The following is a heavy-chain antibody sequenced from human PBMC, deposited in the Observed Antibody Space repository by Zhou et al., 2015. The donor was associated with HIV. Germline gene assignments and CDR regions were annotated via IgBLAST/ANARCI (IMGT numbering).Heavy chain of an antibody. J-gene: IGHJ6*02. Sequence: QVQLVQSGAEVKKPGSSVKVSCKASGGTFSSYAISWVRQAPGQGLEWMGGIIPIFGTANYAQKFQGRVTITADKSTSTAYMELSSLRSEDTAVYYCARESDIVAGRYYYGMDVWGQGTTVTVSS. D-gene: IGHD5-12*01. CDR2: IIPIFGTA. CDR3: ARESDIVAGRYYYGMDV. V-gene: IGHV1-69*06. CDR1: GGTFSSYA.